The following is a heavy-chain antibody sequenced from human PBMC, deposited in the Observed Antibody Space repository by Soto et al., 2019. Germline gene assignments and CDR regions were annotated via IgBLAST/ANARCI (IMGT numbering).Heavy chain of an antibody. V-gene: IGHV3-23*01. Sequence: PGGSLRHSCAASGFTFSSYAMSWARQAPGKGLEWVSAISGSGGSTYYADSVKGRFTISRDNSKNTLYLQMNSLRAEDTAVYYCAKIPSYSGSYNWYFDLWGRGTLVTVSS. CDR1: GFTFSSYA. CDR3: AKIPSYSGSYNWYFDL. D-gene: IGHD1-26*01. J-gene: IGHJ2*01. CDR2: ISGSGGST.